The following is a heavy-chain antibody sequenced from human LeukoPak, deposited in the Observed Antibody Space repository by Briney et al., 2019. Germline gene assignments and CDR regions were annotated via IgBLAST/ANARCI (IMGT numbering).Heavy chain of an antibody. D-gene: IGHD3-16*01. Sequence: PGGSLRLSCTASRITLTCSWMTSVRQAPGKGLEWVANIRPDGTIKHYLDSVNGRFTISRDNAKNSLYLQMDSLRGENTAVCYRWRDYAPVESGQAYDAFDLWGQGTMVTVSS. CDR2: IRPDGTIK. J-gene: IGHJ3*01. V-gene: IGHV3-7*01. CDR1: RITLTCSW. CDR3: WRDYAPVESGQAYDAFDL.